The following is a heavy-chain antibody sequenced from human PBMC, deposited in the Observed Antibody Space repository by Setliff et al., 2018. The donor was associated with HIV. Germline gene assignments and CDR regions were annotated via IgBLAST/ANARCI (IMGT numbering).Heavy chain of an antibody. J-gene: IGHJ4*02. CDR3: ARGGLGVVTSFDS. CDR2: IHYSGNT. V-gene: IGHV4-31*03. CDR1: GGSISSGGYY. D-gene: IGHD3-3*01. Sequence: SETLSLTCTVSGGSISSGGYYWSWIRQHPGKGLEWIGYIHYSGNTYSNPSLNSRISISVDMSKNKCSLKLSSLTAADTAVYYCARGGLGVVTSFDSWGPGTLVTVSS.